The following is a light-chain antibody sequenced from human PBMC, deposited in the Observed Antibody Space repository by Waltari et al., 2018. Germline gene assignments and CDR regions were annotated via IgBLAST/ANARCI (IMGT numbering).Light chain of an antibody. CDR1: QSISSW. CDR3: QQYNSLVT. J-gene: IGKJ4*01. CDR2: KAS. Sequence: DIQMTQSPSTLSASVGDSVTITCRASQSISSWLAWYQQKPGKAPKLLIYKASSLESGVPSRFSGSGSGTEFTLTISSLQPDDFATYYCQQYNSLVTFGGGTKVEIK. V-gene: IGKV1-5*03.